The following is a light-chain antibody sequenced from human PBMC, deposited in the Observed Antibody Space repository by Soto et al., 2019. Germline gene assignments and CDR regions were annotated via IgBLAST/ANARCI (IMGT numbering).Light chain of an antibody. V-gene: IGKV1-9*01. CDR3: QQYNSYLYT. Sequence: DIQLTQSPSFLSASAGDRVTITCRASQGISSFLAWYQQKPGRAPKLLIYAASTLQSGVPSRFSGSGSGTEFTLTISSLQTDDFATFYCQQYNSYLYTFGQGTRLEIK. J-gene: IGKJ5*01. CDR2: AAS. CDR1: QGISSF.